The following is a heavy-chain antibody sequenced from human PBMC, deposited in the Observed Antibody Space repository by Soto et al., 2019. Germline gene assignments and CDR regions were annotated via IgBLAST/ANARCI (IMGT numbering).Heavy chain of an antibody. CDR2: IRSNIYDGTT. D-gene: IGHD3-9*01. CDR3: AKAILTGAT. J-gene: IGHJ5*02. CDR1: GFTFRDYA. V-gene: IGHV3-49*03. Sequence: GGSLRLSCMASGFTFRDYAISWFRQAPGEGLQWVSFIRSNIYDGTTEYAASVEGRFTISRDNSKNTLYLQMNSLRAEDTAVYYCAKAILTGATWGQGTLVTVSS.